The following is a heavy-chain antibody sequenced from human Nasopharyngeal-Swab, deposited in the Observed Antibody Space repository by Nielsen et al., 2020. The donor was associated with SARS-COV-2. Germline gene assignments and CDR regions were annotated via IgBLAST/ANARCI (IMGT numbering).Heavy chain of an antibody. CDR3: ARGYYDFWSGYAGFDP. J-gene: IGHJ5*02. Sequence: GESLRISCAASGFTFSSYWMHWVRQAPGKGLVWVSRINSDGSSTSYADSVKGRFTISRDNAKNTPYLQMNSLRAEDTAVHYCARGYYDFWSGYAGFDPWGQGTLVTVSS. D-gene: IGHD3-3*01. CDR1: GFTFSSYW. V-gene: IGHV3-74*01. CDR2: INSDGSST.